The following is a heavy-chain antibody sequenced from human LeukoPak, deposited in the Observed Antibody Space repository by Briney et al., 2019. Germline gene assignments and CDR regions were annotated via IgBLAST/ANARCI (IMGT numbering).Heavy chain of an antibody. CDR1: GGSFSGYY. Sequence: PSETLSLTCAVYGGSFSGYYWSWIRQPPGKGLEWIGEINHSGSTNYNPSLKSRVTISVDTSKNQFPLKLSSVTAADTAVYYCARGEGDYAAGIIYYYYGMDVWGQGTTVTVSS. J-gene: IGHJ6*02. CDR3: ARGEGDYAAGIIYYYYGMDV. V-gene: IGHV4-34*01. D-gene: IGHD4-17*01. CDR2: INHSGST.